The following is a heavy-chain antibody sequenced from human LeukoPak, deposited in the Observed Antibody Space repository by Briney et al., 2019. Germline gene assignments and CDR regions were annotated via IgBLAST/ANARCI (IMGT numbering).Heavy chain of an antibody. V-gene: IGHV3-53*01. J-gene: IGHJ3*02. CDR2: IYSGGST. D-gene: IGHD3-3*01. Sequence: PGGSLRLSCTASGFILSTYSMNWVRQAPGKGVEWGSVIYSGGSTYYADSVKGRFTISRDNSKNTLYLQMNSLRAEDTAVYYCARESGKGDAFDIWGQGTMVTVSS. CDR1: GFILSTYS. CDR3: ARESGKGDAFDI.